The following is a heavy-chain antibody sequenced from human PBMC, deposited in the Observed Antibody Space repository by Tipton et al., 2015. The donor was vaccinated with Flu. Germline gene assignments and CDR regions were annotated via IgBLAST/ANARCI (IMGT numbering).Heavy chain of an antibody. CDR1: GYTFTGYY. J-gene: IGHJ4*02. Sequence: QLVQSGAEVKKPGASVKVSCKASGYTFTGYYMHWVRQAPGQGLEWMGRINPNSGGTNYAQKFQGRVTMTRDTSISTAYMELRSLRSEDAAVYYCARDQGRYGGYFQAYWGQGTLVTVSS. CDR3: ARDQGRYGGYFQAY. CDR2: INPNSGGT. V-gene: IGHV1-2*06. D-gene: IGHD5-12*01.